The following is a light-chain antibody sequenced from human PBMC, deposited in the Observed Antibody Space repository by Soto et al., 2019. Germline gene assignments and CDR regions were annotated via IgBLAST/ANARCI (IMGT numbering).Light chain of an antibody. CDR1: SSDVGGFRY. J-gene: IGLJ1*01. Sequence: QSALTQPASVSGSPGQSITISCTGTSSDVGGFRYVSWFQQHPGRAPKLLIYEVNNRPSGVSNRFSGSKSGNTASLTISGLQADDEADYYCNSYSSSNAPYVFGTGTQLTVL. CDR3: NSYSSSNAPYV. V-gene: IGLV2-14*01. CDR2: EVN.